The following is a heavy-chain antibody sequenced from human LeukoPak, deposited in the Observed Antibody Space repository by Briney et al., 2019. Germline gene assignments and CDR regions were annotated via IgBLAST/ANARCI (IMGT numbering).Heavy chain of an antibody. CDR1: GGSISSYY. Sequence: SETLSLTCTVSGGSISSYYWSWIRQPPGKGLEWIGHIYYSGSTNYNPSLKSRVTISVDTSKNQFSLKLSSVTAADTAVYYCARDSLGGSYFDYWGQGTLVTVSS. D-gene: IGHD1-26*01. J-gene: IGHJ4*02. CDR2: IYYSGST. CDR3: ARDSLGGSYFDY. V-gene: IGHV4-59*01.